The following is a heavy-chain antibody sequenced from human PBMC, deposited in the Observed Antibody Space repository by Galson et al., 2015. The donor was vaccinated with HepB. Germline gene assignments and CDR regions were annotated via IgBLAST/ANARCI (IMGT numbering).Heavy chain of an antibody. D-gene: IGHD2-15*01. V-gene: IGHV5-51*03. CDR1: GYSFTSYW. J-gene: IGHJ4*02. Sequence: QSGAEVKKPGESLKISCKGSGYSFTSYWIGWVRQMPGKGLEWMGIIYPSDSDTRYSPSFQGQVTISADKSISTAYLQWSSLKASDTAMYYCARRRGLYCSGGSCYAYYFDYWGQGTLVTVSS. CDR3: ARRRGLYCSGGSCYAYYFDY. CDR2: IYPSDSDT.